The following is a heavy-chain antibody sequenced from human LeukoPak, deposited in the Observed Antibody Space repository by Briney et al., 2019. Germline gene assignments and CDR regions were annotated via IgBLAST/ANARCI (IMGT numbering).Heavy chain of an antibody. CDR1: GFTFDDYA. D-gene: IGHD3-9*01. CDR2: ISWNSGSI. J-gene: IGHJ4*02. CDR3: AKDTLTGYYSGYFDY. V-gene: IGHV3-9*01. Sequence: GRSLRLSCAASGFTFDDYAMHWVRHAPGKGLEWVSGISWNSGSIGYADSVKGRFTISRDNAKNSLYLQMNSLRAEDTALYYCAKDTLTGYYSGYFDYWGQGTLVTVSS.